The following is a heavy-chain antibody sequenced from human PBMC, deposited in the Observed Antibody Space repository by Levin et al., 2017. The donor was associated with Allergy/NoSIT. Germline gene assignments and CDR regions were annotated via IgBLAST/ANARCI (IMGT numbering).Heavy chain of an antibody. CDR2: IKQDGSEK. J-gene: IGHJ4*02. D-gene: IGHD2-15*01. V-gene: IGHV3-7*01. Sequence: PSETLSLTCAASGFTFSTYWMSWVRQAPGKGLEWVANIKQDGSEKYYVDSVKGRFTISRDNAKDSLYLQLNSLRAEDTAVYYCARCRDGGYCNGGNAYWGQGTLVTVSS. CDR3: ARCRDGGYCNGGNAY. CDR1: GFTFSTYW.